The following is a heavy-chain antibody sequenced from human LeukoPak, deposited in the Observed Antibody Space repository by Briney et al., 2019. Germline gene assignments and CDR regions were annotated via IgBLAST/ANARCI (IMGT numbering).Heavy chain of an antibody. CDR2: IDTTSTTM. CDR1: GFTFSTYG. CDR3: ARASGMRQIDY. Sequence: PGRSLRLSCAASGFTFSTYGMNWLRQAPRKGLEWVSYIDTTSTTMFYADSVKGRFTISRDNAKNSLYLQMNSLRVEDTAVYYCARASGMRQIDYWGQGTLVTVSS. J-gene: IGHJ4*02. V-gene: IGHV3-48*04.